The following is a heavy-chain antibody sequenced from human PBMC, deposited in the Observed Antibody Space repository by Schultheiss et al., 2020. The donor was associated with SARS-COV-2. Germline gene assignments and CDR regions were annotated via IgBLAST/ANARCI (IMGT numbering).Heavy chain of an antibody. CDR2: IYYSGST. CDR1: GGSISSYY. J-gene: IGHJ3*02. Sequence: SQTLSLTCTVSGGSISSYYWSWIRQPPGKGLEWIGYIYYSGSTNYNPSLKSRVTISVDTSKNQFSLKLSSVTAADTAVYYCARRDGYSRVDAFDIWGQGTMVTVS. V-gene: IGHV4-59*08. CDR3: ARRDGYSRVDAFDI. D-gene: IGHD5-24*01.